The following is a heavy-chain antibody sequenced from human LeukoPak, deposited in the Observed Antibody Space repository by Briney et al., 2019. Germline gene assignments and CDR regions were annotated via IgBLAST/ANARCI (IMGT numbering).Heavy chain of an antibody. CDR1: GFTVSSNY. CDR2: SYSGGST. D-gene: IGHD2-15*01. Sequence: GGSLRLPCAASGFTVSSNYMSWVRQAPGKGLEWVSVSYSGGSTYYADSVKGRFTISRDTSKNTLYLQMNSLRAEDTAVYYCARTLYCSGGSCYDYWGQGTLVTVSS. V-gene: IGHV3-53*01. CDR3: ARTLYCSGGSCYDY. J-gene: IGHJ4*02.